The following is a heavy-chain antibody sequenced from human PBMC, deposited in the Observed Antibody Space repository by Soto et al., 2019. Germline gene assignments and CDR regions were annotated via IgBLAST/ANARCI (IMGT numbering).Heavy chain of an antibody. CDR2: IIPILGIA. V-gene: IGHV1-69*08. CDR3: AREGCSGGSCYSGWFDP. J-gene: IGHJ5*02. D-gene: IGHD2-15*01. CDR1: GGTFSSYT. Sequence: QVQLVQSGAEVKKPGSSVKVSCKASGGTFSSYTISWVRQAPGQGLEWMGRIIPILGIANYAQKFQGRVTITADKSTSTAYMELSSVRSEDTAVYYCAREGCSGGSCYSGWFDPWGQGTWSPSPQ.